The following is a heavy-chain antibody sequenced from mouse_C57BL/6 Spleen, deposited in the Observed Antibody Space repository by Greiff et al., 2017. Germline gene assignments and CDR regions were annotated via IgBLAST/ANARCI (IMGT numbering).Heavy chain of an antibody. Sequence: QVQLQQPGAELVKPGASVKMSCKASGYTFTSYWITWVKQRPGQGLEWIGDIYPGSGSTNYNEKFKSKATLTVDTSSSTAYMQLSSLTSEDSAVYYCARSDFYYYALEAMDYWGQGTSVTVSS. V-gene: IGHV1-55*01. D-gene: IGHD1-1*01. CDR3: ARSDFYYYALEAMDY. CDR2: IYPGSGST. J-gene: IGHJ4*01. CDR1: GYTFTSYW.